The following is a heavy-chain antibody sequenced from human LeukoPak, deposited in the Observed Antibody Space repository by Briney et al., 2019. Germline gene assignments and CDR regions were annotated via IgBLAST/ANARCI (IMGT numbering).Heavy chain of an antibody. J-gene: IGHJ4*02. V-gene: IGHV3-74*01. D-gene: IGHD5-24*01. CDR1: GFTFSSYW. CDR3: ARVSEDGYNYYDSKFDY. Sequence: GGSLRLSCAASGFTFSSYWMHWVRQAPGKGLVWVSRINSDGSSTSYADSVKGRFTISRDNAKNTLYLQMNSLRAEDTAVYYCARVSEDGYNYYDSKFDYWGQGTLVTVSS. CDR2: INSDGSST.